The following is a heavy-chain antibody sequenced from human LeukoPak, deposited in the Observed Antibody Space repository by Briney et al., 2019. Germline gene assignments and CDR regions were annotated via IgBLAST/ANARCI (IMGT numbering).Heavy chain of an antibody. D-gene: IGHD2-2*01. CDR2: ISYDGSTK. Sequence: GGSLRLSCAASGFTFSSYAMHWVRQAPGKGLEWVAVISYDGSTKYYADSVKGRFTISRDNSQNTIYLQMNSLRAEDTAVYYCANSPYCSSTSCYGGLDPWGQGTLVSVSS. CDR3: ANSPYCSSTSCYGGLDP. J-gene: IGHJ5*02. V-gene: IGHV3-30*18. CDR1: GFTFSSYA.